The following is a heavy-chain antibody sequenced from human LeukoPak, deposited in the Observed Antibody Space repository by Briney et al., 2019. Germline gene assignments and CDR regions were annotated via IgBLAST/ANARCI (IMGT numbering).Heavy chain of an antibody. Sequence: ASVKVSCKASGLTFATYLNSWVRQAPAQGLEWMGRISVHNGNTNYARKLQGRVSLATDTSTTTVYMELRSLTSDDTAVYYCARGDCYDSSGYDYWGQGTLVTVSS. D-gene: IGHD3-22*01. CDR2: ISVHNGNT. J-gene: IGHJ4*02. V-gene: IGHV1-18*01. CDR1: GLTFATYL. CDR3: ARGDCYDSSGYDY.